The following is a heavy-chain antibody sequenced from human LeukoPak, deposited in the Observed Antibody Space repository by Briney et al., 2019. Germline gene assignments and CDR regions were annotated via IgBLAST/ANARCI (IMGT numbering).Heavy chain of an antibody. Sequence: PSETLSLTCTVSGYSISSGYYWGWIRQPPGKGLEWIGSIYHSGSTYYNPSLKSRVTISVDTSKNQFSLKLSSVAAADTAVYYCARGKKTGYSSSWFDYWGQGTLVTVSS. CDR3: ARGKKTGYSSSWFDY. D-gene: IGHD6-13*01. CDR1: GYSISSGYY. CDR2: IYHSGST. J-gene: IGHJ4*02. V-gene: IGHV4-38-2*02.